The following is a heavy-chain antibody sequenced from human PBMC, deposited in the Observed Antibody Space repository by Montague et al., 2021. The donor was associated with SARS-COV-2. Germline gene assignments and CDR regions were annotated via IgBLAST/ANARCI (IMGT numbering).Heavy chain of an antibody. CDR1: GGSISSSSYD. CDR3: ARQGHPYYYYYYGMDV. CDR2: IYYSGST. Sequence: SETLSLTCTVSGGSISSSSYDWGWIRQPPGKGLEWIGSIYYSGSTYYNPSLKSRVTISVDTSKNQFSLKLSSVTAADTAVYYCARQGHPYYYYYYGMDVWGQGTTVTVSS. V-gene: IGHV4-39*01. J-gene: IGHJ6*02.